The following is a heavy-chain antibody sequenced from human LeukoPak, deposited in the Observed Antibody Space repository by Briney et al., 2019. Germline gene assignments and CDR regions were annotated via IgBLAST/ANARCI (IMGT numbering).Heavy chain of an antibody. CDR2: INPNSGGT. Sequence: ASVKVSCKAFGYTFTGYYMHWVRQAPGQGLEWMGWINPNSGGTNYAQKFQGRVTMTRDTSISTAYMELSRLRSDDTAVYYCARARGRYSSGWYYFDYWGQGTLVTVSS. V-gene: IGHV1-2*02. CDR3: ARARGRYSSGWYYFDY. J-gene: IGHJ4*02. D-gene: IGHD6-19*01. CDR1: GYTFTGYY.